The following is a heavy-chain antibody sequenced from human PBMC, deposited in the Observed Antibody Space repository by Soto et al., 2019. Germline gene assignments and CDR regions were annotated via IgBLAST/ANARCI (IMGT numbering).Heavy chain of an antibody. CDR3: ARPEYYYDSRGYYGY. CDR2: ISSSSSYI. V-gene: IGHV3-21*01. J-gene: IGHJ4*02. Sequence: EVQLVESGGGLVKPGGSLRLSCAASGFTFSSYSMNWVRQAPGKGLEWVSSISSSSSYIYYADSVKGRFTISRDNAKNSLYLQMNGLRAEDTGVQYCARPEYYYDSRGYYGYWGQGTLVTVSS. CDR1: GFTFSSYS. D-gene: IGHD3-22*01.